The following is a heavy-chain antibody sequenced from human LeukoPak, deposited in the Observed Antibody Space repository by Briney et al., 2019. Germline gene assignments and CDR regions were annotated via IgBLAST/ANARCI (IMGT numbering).Heavy chain of an antibody. CDR1: GFTFSTYG. D-gene: IGHD4-17*01. CDR2: ISSSSTTI. J-gene: IGHJ4*02. CDR3: ARVGGFGDYRLWVY. Sequence: GGSLRLSCAASGFTFSTYGMTWVRQAPGKGPEWVSYISSSSTTIYYADSVKGRFTISRDNAKNSLYLQMSSLRDDDTALYYCARVGGFGDYRLWVYWGQGTLVTVSS. V-gene: IGHV3-48*02.